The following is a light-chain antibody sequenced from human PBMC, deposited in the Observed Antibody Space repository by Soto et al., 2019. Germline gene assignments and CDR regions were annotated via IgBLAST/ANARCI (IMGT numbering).Light chain of an antibody. CDR3: QQYHNWPWT. CDR1: QTISSN. J-gene: IGKJ1*01. CDR2: SAS. V-gene: IGKV3-15*01. Sequence: DRVMTQSPATLSVSPGDRATLSCRASQTISSNLAWYQQKPGQAPRLLIHSASTRATGIPARFSGSGSGTEFTLTISSLQSEDFAVYYCQQYHNWPWTFGQGTEVE.